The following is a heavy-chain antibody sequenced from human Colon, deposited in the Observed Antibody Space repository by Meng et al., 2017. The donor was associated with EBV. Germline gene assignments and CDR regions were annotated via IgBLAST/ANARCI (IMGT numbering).Heavy chain of an antibody. Sequence: QLRLQVSGPGLVKPSQTLSLTCTVSGGSINSGDYYWSWIRQPPGKGLEWIGYIYYTGRTYYNPSLKSRVTISMDTSKNQFSLRLSSVTAADTAVYYCARNYYFDYWGQGTLVTASS. CDR3: ARNYYFDY. CDR1: GGSINSGDYY. V-gene: IGHV4-30-4*01. J-gene: IGHJ4*02. CDR2: IYYTGRT.